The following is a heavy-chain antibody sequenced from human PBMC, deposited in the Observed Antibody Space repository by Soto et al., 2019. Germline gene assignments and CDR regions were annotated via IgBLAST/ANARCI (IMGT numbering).Heavy chain of an antibody. Sequence: QLQLQESGSGLVKPSQTLSLTCAVSGGSISSGGYSWSWIRQPPGKGLEWIGYIYHIGSTYYNPSLKSRVTLSVDRSKHQFSLKLRSVTAADTAMYYCASAPIGDYTDGFDYWGQGNLVTVSS. V-gene: IGHV4-30-2*01. CDR2: IYHIGST. CDR1: GGSISSGGYS. CDR3: ASAPIGDYTDGFDY. J-gene: IGHJ4*02. D-gene: IGHD4-17*01.